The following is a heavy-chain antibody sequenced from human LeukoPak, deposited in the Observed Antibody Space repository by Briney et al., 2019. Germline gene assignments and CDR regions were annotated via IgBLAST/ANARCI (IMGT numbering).Heavy chain of an antibody. V-gene: IGHV4-59*07. CDR2: IYYSGST. Sequence: SDTLSLTCTVSGGSISSYYWSWIRQPPRKGLEWIGYIYYSGSTNYNPSLKSRVTISVDTSKNQFSLKLRSVTAADTAVYYCARTSGDAFDIWGQGTMVTVSS. CDR1: GGSISSYY. J-gene: IGHJ3*02. CDR3: ARTSGDAFDI.